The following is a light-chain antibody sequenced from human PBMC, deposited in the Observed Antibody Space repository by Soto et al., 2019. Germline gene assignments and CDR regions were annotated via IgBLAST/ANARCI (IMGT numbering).Light chain of an antibody. CDR1: SSDIGIYKY. V-gene: IGLV2-14*01. CDR2: EVT. CDR3: SSYTTSSTRV. J-gene: IGLJ1*01. Sequence: QSALTQPAAVSGSPGQSIAISCTGSSSDIGIYKYVSWYQQHPGKVPKLIIYEVTNRPSGVSNRFSGSKSGNTASLTISGLQVEDEADYYCSSYTTSSTRVFGPGTKLTVL.